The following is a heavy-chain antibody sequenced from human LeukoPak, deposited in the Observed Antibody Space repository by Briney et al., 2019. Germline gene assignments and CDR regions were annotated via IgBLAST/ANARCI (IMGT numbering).Heavy chain of an antibody. CDR3: AKEGRSLQTY. CDR2: IKEDGTET. V-gene: IGHV3-7*03. J-gene: IGHJ4*02. CDR1: GFTFSSSA. D-gene: IGHD5-24*01. Sequence: GGSLRLSCAASGFTFSSSAMSWVRQAPGKGLEWVANIKEDGTETYYVDSVKGRFTISRDNAKNSLYLQMNSLRVEDTAVYYCAKEGRSLQTYWGQGTLVTVSS.